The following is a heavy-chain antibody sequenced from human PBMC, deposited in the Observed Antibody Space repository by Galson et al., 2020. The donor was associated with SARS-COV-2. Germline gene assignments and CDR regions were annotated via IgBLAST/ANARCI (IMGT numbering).Heavy chain of an antibody. CDR3: ARDKGIMFMSEYFDY. CDR1: GFTFSSYS. J-gene: IGHJ4*02. V-gene: IGHV3-21*01. Sequence: NSGGSLSLSCAASGFTFSSYSMNWFRQAPGKGLEWVSSITGSSRYMYYADPVKGRFTISRDNAKNSLYLQIDSLRADDTAVYYCARDKGIMFMSEYFDYWGQGTLVAVSS. CDR2: ITGSSRYM. D-gene: IGHD2-21*01.